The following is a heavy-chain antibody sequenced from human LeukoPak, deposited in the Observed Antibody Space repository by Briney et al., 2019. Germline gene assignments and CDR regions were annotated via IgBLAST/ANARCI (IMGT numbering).Heavy chain of an antibody. D-gene: IGHD3-22*01. CDR3: ARVTYYYDSSGYALDY. CDR1: GYTFTSYH. V-gene: IGHV1-46*01. Sequence: GASVKVSCKASGYTFTSYHMHWVRQAPGQGLEWMGIINPGGGTTIYAQKFQGRVTMTRDTSASTAYMELSSLRSEDTAVYYCARVTYYYDSSGYALDYWGQGTLVTVSS. J-gene: IGHJ4*02. CDR2: INPGGGTT.